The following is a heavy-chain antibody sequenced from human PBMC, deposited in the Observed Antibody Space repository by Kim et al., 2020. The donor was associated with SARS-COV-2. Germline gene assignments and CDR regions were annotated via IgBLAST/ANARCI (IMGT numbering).Heavy chain of an antibody. CDR1: GYTLIELS. Sequence: SVKVSCKVSGYTLIELSMHWVRQAPGKGLEWMGGFDPEDGETIYAQKFQGRVTMTEDTSTDTAYMELSSLRSEDTAVYYCVTEYSYDSSGPPFYWGQGTLVTVSS. CDR3: VTEYSYDSSGPPFY. CDR2: FDPEDGET. V-gene: IGHV1-24*01. D-gene: IGHD3-22*01. J-gene: IGHJ4*02.